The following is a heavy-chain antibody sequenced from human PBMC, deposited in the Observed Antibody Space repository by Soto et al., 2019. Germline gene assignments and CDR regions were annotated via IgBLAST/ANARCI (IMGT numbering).Heavy chain of an antibody. CDR1: GFTFSDYG. CDR3: ARGQGGYYYYMDV. V-gene: IGHV3-33*01. D-gene: IGHD3-16*01. Sequence: QEHLVESGGGVVQPGRSLRLSCAASGFTFSDYGMHWVRQAPGKGLEWVAVVWYDGTNKYYADYVKGRFTISRDNSKNTLYVQMNSLRAEDTAVYYCARGQGGYYYYMDVWGKGTTVTVSS. J-gene: IGHJ6*03. CDR2: VWYDGTNK.